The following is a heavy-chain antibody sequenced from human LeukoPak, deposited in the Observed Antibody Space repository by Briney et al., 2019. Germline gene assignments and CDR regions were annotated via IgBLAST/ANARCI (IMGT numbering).Heavy chain of an antibody. CDR1: GGSISSYY. D-gene: IGHD3-22*01. V-gene: IGHV4-59*01. J-gene: IGHJ4*02. CDR2: IYYSGST. Sequence: PSETLSLTCTVSGGSISSYYWSWIRQPPGKGLEWIGYIYYSGSTNYNPSLKSRVTISVDTSKNQFSLKLSSVTAADTAVYYCAREGYYDSSGSPTFDYYGQGTLVTVSS. CDR3: AREGYYDSSGSPTFDY.